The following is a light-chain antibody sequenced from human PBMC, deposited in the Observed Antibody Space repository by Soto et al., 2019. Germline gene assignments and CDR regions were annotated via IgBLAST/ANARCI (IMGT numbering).Light chain of an antibody. CDR3: QQRSA. J-gene: IGKJ1*01. CDR1: QSVSSY. Sequence: EIILTESPSRRPWYPGERGTLSCRASQSVSSYLAWYQQKPGQAPRLLIYDASNRATGIPARFSGSGSGTDFTLTISSLEPEDFAVHYCQQRSAFGKGTKVDIK. V-gene: IGKV3-11*01. CDR2: DAS.